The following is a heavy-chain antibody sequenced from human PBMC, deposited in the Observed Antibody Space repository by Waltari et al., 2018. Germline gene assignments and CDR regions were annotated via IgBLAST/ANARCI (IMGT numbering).Heavy chain of an antibody. D-gene: IGHD6-19*01. CDR2: IKQDGSEK. CDR1: GFTGGSHW. V-gene: IGHV3-7*01. Sequence: EVQLVEAGGGLVQPGGSLRLSCAASGFTGGSHWVSWGGGGRGGVRQAPGKGLEWVANIKQDGSEKYYVDSVKGRFTISRDNAKNSLYLQMNSLRAEDTAVYYCGSGWQIDYWGQGALVTVSS. CDR3: GSGWQIDY. J-gene: IGHJ4*02.